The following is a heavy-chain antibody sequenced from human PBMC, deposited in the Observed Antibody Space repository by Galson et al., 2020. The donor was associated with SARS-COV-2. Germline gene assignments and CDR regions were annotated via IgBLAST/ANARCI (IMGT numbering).Heavy chain of an antibody. J-gene: IGHJ4*02. V-gene: IGHV4-61*02. D-gene: IGHD3-22*01. Sequence: SETLSLTCTVSGGSISSGHYYWSWIRQPAGKGLEWSGRIYTSGSTNYNPSLKSRVTISLDTSKNQFSLKLTSVTAADTAVYYCARVSADSSAYLYFDYWGQGTLVTVSS. CDR1: GGSISSGHYY. CDR2: IYTSGST. CDR3: ARVSADSSAYLYFDY.